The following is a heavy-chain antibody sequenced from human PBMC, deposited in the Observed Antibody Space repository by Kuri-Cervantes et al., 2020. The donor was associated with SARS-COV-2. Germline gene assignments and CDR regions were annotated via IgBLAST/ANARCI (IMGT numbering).Heavy chain of an antibody. CDR1: GFTFSSYS. D-gene: IGHD3-3*01. Sequence: GGSLRLSCAASGFTFSSYSMNWVRQAPGKGREWVSSISSSSSYIYYADSVKGRFTISRDNSKNTLYLQMNSLRAEDTAVYYCAKVEGTNYDFWSGYYPQRNWFDPWGQGTLVTVSS. CDR2: ISSSSSYI. CDR3: AKVEGTNYDFWSGYYPQRNWFDP. V-gene: IGHV3-21*04. J-gene: IGHJ5*02.